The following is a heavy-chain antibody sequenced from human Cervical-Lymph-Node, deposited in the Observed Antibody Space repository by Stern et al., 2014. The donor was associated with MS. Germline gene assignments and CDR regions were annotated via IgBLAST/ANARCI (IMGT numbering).Heavy chain of an antibody. CDR3: ARDQRGITIFGVVTDYYYLGMDV. D-gene: IGHD3-3*01. CDR2: INPNTGST. V-gene: IGHV1-2*02. J-gene: IGHJ6*02. Sequence: VQLVESGAEVKKPGASVKVSCKTSGYIFTGYYIHWVRQAPGQGLEWMAWINPNTGSTKYAQKFQGRVSLSSDTSISTAYVELSSLTSDDTAVYYCARDQRGITIFGVVTDYYYLGMDVWGQGTTVTVSS. CDR1: GYIFTGYY.